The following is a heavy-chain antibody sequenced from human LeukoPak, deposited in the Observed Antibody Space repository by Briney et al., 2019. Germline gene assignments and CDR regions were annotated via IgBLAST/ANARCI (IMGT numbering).Heavy chain of an antibody. D-gene: IGHD3-9*01. CDR3: ARVFDSGSFDY. V-gene: IGHV4-59*10. CDR1: GGSFSGYY. Sequence: KASETLSLTCAVYGGSFSGYYWSWSRQPAAKGLEWIVRIDTSGSTTYNPSLNSRLTMSVDTSKNQFSLSLVSVTVADTAVYYWARVFDSGSFDYWGQGTLVTVSS. CDR2: IDTSGST. J-gene: IGHJ4*02.